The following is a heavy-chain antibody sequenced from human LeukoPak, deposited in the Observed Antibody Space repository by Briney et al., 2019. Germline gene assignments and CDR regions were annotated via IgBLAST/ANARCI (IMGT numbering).Heavy chain of an antibody. CDR2: ISWNSGSI. CDR1: GFTFDDYA. D-gene: IGHD3/OR15-3a*01. CDR3: ARGTGALDY. Sequence: PGGSLRLSCAASGFTFDDYAMHWVRQAPGKGLEWVSGISWNSGSIGYADSVKGRFTISRDNAKDSLYLQMNSLRAEDTAVYYCARGTGALDYWGQGTLVTVSS. J-gene: IGHJ4*02. V-gene: IGHV3-9*01.